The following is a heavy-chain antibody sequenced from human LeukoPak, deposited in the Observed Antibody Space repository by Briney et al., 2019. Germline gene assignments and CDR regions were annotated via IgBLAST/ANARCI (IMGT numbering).Heavy chain of an antibody. CDR3: ARVAGGTIFRRGMDV. J-gene: IGHJ6*02. Sequence: SVKVSCTASGGTFSSYAISWVRQAPGQGLEWMGGIIPIFGTANYAQKFQGRVTITADESTSTAYMELSSLRSEDTAVYYCARVAGGTIFRRGMDVWGQGTTVTVSS. CDR2: IIPIFGTA. D-gene: IGHD3-9*01. V-gene: IGHV1-69*13. CDR1: GGTFSSYA.